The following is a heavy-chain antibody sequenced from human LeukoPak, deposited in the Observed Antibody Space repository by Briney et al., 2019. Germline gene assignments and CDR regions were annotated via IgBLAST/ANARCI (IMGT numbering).Heavy chain of an antibody. Sequence: ASETLSLTCTVSGGSISPFYWNWIRQPPGKGLEWIGYIYYTGGTSYSPSLNSRATISVDTSKNQFSLKLSSVTAADTAVYYCARGWDSGPALYYYYGMDVWGQGTTVTVSS. V-gene: IGHV4-59*01. CDR3: ARGWDSGPALYYYYGMDV. J-gene: IGHJ6*02. D-gene: IGHD5-12*01. CDR2: IYYTGGT. CDR1: GGSISPFY.